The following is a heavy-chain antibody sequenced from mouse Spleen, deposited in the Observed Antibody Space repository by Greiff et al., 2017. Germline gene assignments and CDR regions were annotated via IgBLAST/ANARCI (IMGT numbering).Heavy chain of an antibody. CDR3: ARDYRYEGYFDY. D-gene: IGHD2-14*01. J-gene: IGHJ2*01. V-gene: IGHV1-87*01. Sequence: VQLQQSGAELARPGASVKLSCKASGYTFTSYWMQWVKQRPGQGLEWIGAIYPGDGDTRYTQKFKGKATLTADKSSSTAYMQLSSLASEDSAVYYCARDYRYEGYFDYWGQGTTLTVSS. CDR2: IYPGDGDT. CDR1: GYTFTSYW.